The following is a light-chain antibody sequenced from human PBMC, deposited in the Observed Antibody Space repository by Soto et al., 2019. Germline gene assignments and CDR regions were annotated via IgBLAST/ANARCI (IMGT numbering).Light chain of an antibody. CDR3: SSYAGGNNYV. V-gene: IGLV2-8*01. J-gene: IGLJ1*01. CDR1: SSDVGDYKY. Sequence: QSALTQPPSASGSPGQSVTISCTGTSSDVGDYKYVSWYQQYPGKAPKLMIYAVSKRPSGVPDRFSGSKSGNTASLTVSGLQAEDEADYYCSSYAGGNNYVFGTGTKVTVL. CDR2: AVS.